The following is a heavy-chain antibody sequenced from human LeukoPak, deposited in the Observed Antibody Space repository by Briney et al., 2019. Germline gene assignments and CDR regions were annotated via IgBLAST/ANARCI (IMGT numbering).Heavy chain of an antibody. CDR1: GGSFSGYY. Sequence: SETLSLTCAVYGGSFSGYYWSWIRQPPGKGLEWMGEINQSGSTNYNTSLKSRVTISVEPSKNQLSLSLRSGTAADTAVYYWAEGKAARPFDFWGPGILVTVSS. V-gene: IGHV4-34*01. CDR2: INQSGST. CDR3: AEGKAARPFDF. J-gene: IGHJ4*02.